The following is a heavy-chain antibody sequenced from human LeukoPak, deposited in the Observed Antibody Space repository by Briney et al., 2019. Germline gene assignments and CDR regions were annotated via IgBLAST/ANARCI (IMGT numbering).Heavy chain of an antibody. CDR3: ARSSAVTTLSLTY. CDR2: INSDGSDT. Sequence: GGSLRLSCAASGLTFRNYWMHWVRQAPGKGLVWVSRINSDGSDTTYADSVKGRFTISRDNAKNTLYLQMNSLRVEDTAVYYCARSSAVTTLSLTYWGLGTLVTVSS. D-gene: IGHD4-17*01. V-gene: IGHV3-74*01. CDR1: GLTFRNYW. J-gene: IGHJ4*02.